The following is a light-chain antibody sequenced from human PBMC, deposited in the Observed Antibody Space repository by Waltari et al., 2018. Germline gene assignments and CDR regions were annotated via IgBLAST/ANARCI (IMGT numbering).Light chain of an antibody. CDR2: WAS. V-gene: IGKV4-1*01. CDR3: QQYYAVPPT. Sequence: DIVMTQSPDSLPVSLGERATLTCKSDQSVSSSSNSKNYLAWYRQKPGQPPQLLISWASTREFGVPDRFSGSGSGTDFTLTISSLQAEDVAVYYCQQYYAVPPTCGPGTKVEIK. CDR1: QSVSSSSNSKNY. J-gene: IGKJ1*01.